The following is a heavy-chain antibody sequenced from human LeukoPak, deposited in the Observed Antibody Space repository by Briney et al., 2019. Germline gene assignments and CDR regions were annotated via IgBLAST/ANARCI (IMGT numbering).Heavy chain of an antibody. V-gene: IGHV3-48*03. CDR2: ISSSGSTI. J-gene: IGHJ4*02. Sequence: PGGSLRLSCAASGFTFSSYEMNWVRQAPGKGLEWVSYISSSGSTIYYADSVKGRFTISRDNAKNSLYLQMNSLRAEDTAVYYCARDTPDYDILTGYYINYFDYWGQGTLVTVSP. D-gene: IGHD3-9*01. CDR3: ARDTPDYDILTGYYINYFDY. CDR1: GFTFSSYE.